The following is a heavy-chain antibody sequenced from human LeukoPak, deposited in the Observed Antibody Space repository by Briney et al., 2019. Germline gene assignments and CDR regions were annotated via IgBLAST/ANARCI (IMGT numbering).Heavy chain of an antibody. Sequence: SETLSLTCTVSGGSISSYYWSWIRQPPGKGLEWIGYIYYSGSTNYNPSLKSRVTISVDTSKNQFSLKLSSVTAADTAVYYCARDHSSGWYGWFDPWGQGTLVTVSS. D-gene: IGHD6-19*01. CDR2: IYYSGST. CDR3: ARDHSSGWYGWFDP. J-gene: IGHJ5*02. V-gene: IGHV4-59*01. CDR1: GGSISSYY.